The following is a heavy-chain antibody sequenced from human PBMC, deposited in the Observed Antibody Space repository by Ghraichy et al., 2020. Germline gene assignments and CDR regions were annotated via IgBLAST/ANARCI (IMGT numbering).Heavy chain of an antibody. Sequence: GESLNISCAASGFTFSTYWMHWVRQPPGKGLVWVSRITSDGSDTSYADSVKGRFTISRDNAKNTLYLQMNSLRAEDTAVYYCATVATKWELLRWGQGTLVTVSS. D-gene: IGHD1-26*01. CDR1: GFTFSTYW. CDR3: ATVATKWELLR. V-gene: IGHV3-74*01. J-gene: IGHJ4*02. CDR2: ITSDGSDT.